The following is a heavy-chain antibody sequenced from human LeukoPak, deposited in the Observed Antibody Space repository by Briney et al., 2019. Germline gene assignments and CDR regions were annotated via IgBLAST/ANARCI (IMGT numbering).Heavy chain of an antibody. CDR1: GFTFSSYW. J-gene: IGHJ4*02. CDR2: IKQDGSEK. Sequence: PGGSLRLSCAASGFTFSSYWMSWVRQAPGKGLEWVANIKQDGSEKYYVDSVKGRFTISRDNAKNSLYLQMNSLRAEDTAVYYCARDEEGEQPTLSNTFDYWGQGTLVTVSS. V-gene: IGHV3-7*01. CDR3: ARDEEGEQPTLSNTFDY. D-gene: IGHD3-16*01.